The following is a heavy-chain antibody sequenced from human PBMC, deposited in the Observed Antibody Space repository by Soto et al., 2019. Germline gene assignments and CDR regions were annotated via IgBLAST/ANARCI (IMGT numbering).Heavy chain of an antibody. J-gene: IGHJ4*02. CDR2: IKQDGSEK. Sequence: PVGSLRLSCSSSGFTFSTYWMSWVRQAPGKGLEWVANIKQDGSEKYYVDSVKGRFTISRDNAKNSLYLQMSSLRAEDTAVYCCARDSLGYCTSTSCYWSEDYWDPGTLVTVSS. D-gene: IGHD2-2*01. CDR1: GFTFSTYW. CDR3: ARDSLGYCTSTSCYWSEDY. V-gene: IGHV3-7*03.